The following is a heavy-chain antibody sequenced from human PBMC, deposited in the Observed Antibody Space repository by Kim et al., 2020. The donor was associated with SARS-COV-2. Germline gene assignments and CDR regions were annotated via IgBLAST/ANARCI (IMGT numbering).Heavy chain of an antibody. Sequence: SETLSLTCTVSGGSISSSSYYWGWIRQPPGKGLEWIGSIYYSGSTYNNPSLKSRVTISVDTSKNQFSLKLSSVTAADTAVYYCAGEVVATENYYYYGMDVWGQGTTVTVSS. D-gene: IGHD2-21*01. CDR2: IYYSGST. J-gene: IGHJ6*02. CDR3: AGEVVATENYYYYGMDV. CDR1: GGSISSSSYY. V-gene: IGHV4-39*02.